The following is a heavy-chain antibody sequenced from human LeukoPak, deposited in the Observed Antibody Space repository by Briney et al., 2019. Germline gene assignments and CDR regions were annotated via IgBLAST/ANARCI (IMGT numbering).Heavy chain of an antibody. Sequence: ASVKVSCKASGYTFTNSDINWVRQAAGQGLEWMGWMNPDSGNTGYARNFQGRVTMTRNTSISTAYMERSSLRSEDTAVYYCARYITMVRGGSWFDPWGQGTLVTVSS. CDR2: MNPDSGNT. J-gene: IGHJ5*02. CDR3: ARYITMVRGGSWFDP. V-gene: IGHV1-8*01. CDR1: GYTFTNSD. D-gene: IGHD3-10*01.